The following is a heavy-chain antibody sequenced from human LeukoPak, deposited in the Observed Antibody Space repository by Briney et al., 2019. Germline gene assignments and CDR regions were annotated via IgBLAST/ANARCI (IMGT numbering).Heavy chain of an antibody. CDR3: ARGGDVGASLLIAY. D-gene: IGHD2-21*02. Sequence: GGSLRVSCAASGFTFNYYSMNWVRQAPGKGLEWVSSISGSSTYMYYTESVKGRFTISRDNAKNSLYLQLSNLRAEDTAVYYCARGGDVGASLLIAYWGQGTLVTVSS. J-gene: IGHJ4*02. V-gene: IGHV3-21*01. CDR2: ISGSSTYM. CDR1: GFTFNYYS.